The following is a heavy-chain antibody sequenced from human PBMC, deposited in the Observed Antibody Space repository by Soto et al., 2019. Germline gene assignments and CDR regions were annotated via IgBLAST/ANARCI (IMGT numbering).Heavy chain of an antibody. J-gene: IGHJ5*01. CDR2: ISSSSTTI. D-gene: IGHD4-17*01. V-gene: IGHV3-48*01. CDR1: GFTFSSYS. Sequence: GGSLRLSCAASGFTFSSYSMNWVRQAPGKGLEWVSYISSSSTTIYYADSVEGRFTISRDNARNSLYLQMNSLRAEDTAVYYCSKGPHGDYFYSPAQRTAVPVS. CDR3: SKGPHGDYFYS.